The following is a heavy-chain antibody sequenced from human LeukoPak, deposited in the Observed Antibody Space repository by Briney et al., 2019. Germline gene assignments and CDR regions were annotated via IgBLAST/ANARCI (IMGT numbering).Heavy chain of an antibody. CDR1: GGSFSGYY. Sequence: PSETLSLTCAVYGGSFSGYYWSWIRQPPGKGLEWIGEINHSGSTNYNPSLKSRVTISVDTSKNQFSLKLSSVTAADTAVYYCARAIAVAGQAGIWGQGTLLTVSS. D-gene: IGHD6-19*01. V-gene: IGHV4-34*01. CDR2: INHSGST. J-gene: IGHJ4*02. CDR3: ARAIAVAGQAGI.